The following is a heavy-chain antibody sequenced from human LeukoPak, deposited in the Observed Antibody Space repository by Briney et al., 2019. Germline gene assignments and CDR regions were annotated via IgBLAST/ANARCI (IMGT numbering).Heavy chain of an antibody. CDR3: ARAFSDAFDI. CDR1: GGSMSSHQ. Sequence: AETLSLTCTVWGGSMSSHQWSCIREPRGEGREWIGYIYYSGSPNYNPSLKSRVTISVDTSKNHFSLKLSSVTAADTAVYYCARAFSDAFDIWGQGTMVTVSS. V-gene: IGHV4-59*11. J-gene: IGHJ3*02. CDR2: IYYSGSP.